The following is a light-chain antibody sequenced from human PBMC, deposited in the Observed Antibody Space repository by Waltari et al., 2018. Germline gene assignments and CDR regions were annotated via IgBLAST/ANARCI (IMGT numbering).Light chain of an antibody. V-gene: IGLV1-44*01. CDR2: SNN. CDR3: AAWDDSLNGRV. Sequence: QSVLTQPPSASGTPGQRVTISCSGSSSNIGSNTVNWYQQLPGTAPKLLNYSNNQRPSGVPDRFSGSKSGTSASLPISGLQSEDEADYYCAAWDDSLNGRVFGGGTKLTVL. J-gene: IGLJ3*02. CDR1: SSNIGSNT.